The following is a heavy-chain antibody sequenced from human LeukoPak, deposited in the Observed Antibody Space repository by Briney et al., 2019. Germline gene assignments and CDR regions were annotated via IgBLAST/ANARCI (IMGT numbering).Heavy chain of an antibody. D-gene: IGHD1-26*01. CDR3: ARAGVGAIYYFDY. J-gene: IGHJ4*02. CDR2: ISGSGGST. V-gene: IGHV3-23*01. CDR1: GFTFSSYA. Sequence: GGSLRLSCAASGFTFSSYAMSWVRQAPGKGLEWVSAISGSGGSTYYADSVRGRFTISRDNSKNTLYLQMKSLRVEDTAVYYCARAGVGAIYYFDYWGQGTLVTVSS.